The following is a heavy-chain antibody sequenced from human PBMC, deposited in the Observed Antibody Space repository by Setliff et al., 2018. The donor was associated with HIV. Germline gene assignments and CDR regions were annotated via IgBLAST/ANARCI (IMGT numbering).Heavy chain of an antibody. CDR3: ARPVGGTGFDP. J-gene: IGHJ5*02. D-gene: IGHD1-26*01. V-gene: IGHV1-3*01. CDR1: GYTFTSYS. CDR2: INAGSGNT. Sequence: ASVKVSCKASGYTFTSYSMHWVRQAPGQRLEWMGWINAGSGNTKYSQRFQGRVTITRDTSASTAYLELSSLRSEDTAVYYCARPVGGTGFDPWGQGTLVTVSS.